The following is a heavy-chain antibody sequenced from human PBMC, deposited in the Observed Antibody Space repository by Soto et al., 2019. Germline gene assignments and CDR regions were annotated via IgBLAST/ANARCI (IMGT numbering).Heavy chain of an antibody. CDR3: ATQSYSNSGAYYYYAMDV. CDR1: GGSISSGGYS. CDR2: IYQSGST. D-gene: IGHD4-4*01. V-gene: IGHV4-30-2*01. Sequence: SETLSLTCAGSGGSISSGGYSWSWIRQPPGKGLEWIGYIYQSGSTYYNPSLKSRVTISVDRSRNQFSLKLSSVTAADTAVYFCATQSYSNSGAYYYYAMDVWGQGTTVTV. J-gene: IGHJ6*02.